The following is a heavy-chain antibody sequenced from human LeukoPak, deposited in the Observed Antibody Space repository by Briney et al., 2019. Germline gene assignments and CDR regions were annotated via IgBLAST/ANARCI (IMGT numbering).Heavy chain of an antibody. J-gene: IGHJ5*02. CDR1: GYTFTGYY. V-gene: IGHV1-2*02. D-gene: IGHD2-21*01. Sequence: ASVKVSYKASGYTFTGYYMHWVRQAPGQGLEWMGWINPNSGGTNYAQKFQGRVTMTRDTSISTAYMELSRLRSDNTAVYYCARVGEPFVVDNWFDPWGQGTLVTVSS. CDR2: INPNSGGT. CDR3: ARVGEPFVVDNWFDP.